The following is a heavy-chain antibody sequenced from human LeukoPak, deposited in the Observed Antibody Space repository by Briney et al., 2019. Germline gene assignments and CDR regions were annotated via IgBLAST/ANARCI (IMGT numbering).Heavy chain of an antibody. CDR2: INQDGSKK. J-gene: IGHJ4*02. D-gene: IGHD2-21*02. CDR3: AKWGPYCVGDYCPALDS. Sequence: PGGSLRLSCVASRFTLSNYWMSWVRQAPGKGLEWVANINQDGSKKRYADSMKGRFTISRDNAKESLYLQLNSLRAEDTAVYYCAKWGPYCVGDYCPALDSWGPGTLVTVSS. CDR1: RFTLSNYW. V-gene: IGHV3-7*01.